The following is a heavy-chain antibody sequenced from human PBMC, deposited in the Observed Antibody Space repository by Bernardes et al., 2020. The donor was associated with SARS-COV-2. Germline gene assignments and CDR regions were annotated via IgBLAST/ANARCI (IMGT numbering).Heavy chain of an antibody. CDR2: ISGSGSSP. V-gene: IGHV3-23*01. CDR3: ATQPRAYYDFWSGYSKFDS. J-gene: IGHJ4*02. D-gene: IGHD3-3*01. Sequence: GGSLRLSCAASGFTFSSYAMSWVRQDPGKGLEWVSAISGSGSSPYYADSVKGRFTISRDNSKNTLYLQMNSLRAEDTAVYYCATQPRAYYDFWSGYSKFDSWGQGTLVTGSA. CDR1: GFTFSSYA.